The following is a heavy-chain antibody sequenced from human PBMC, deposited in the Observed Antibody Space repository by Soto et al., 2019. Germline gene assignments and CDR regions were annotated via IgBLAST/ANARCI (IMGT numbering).Heavy chain of an antibody. CDR3: ARDRGSGWYYYYYGMDV. J-gene: IGHJ6*02. V-gene: IGHV1-69*08. CDR2: IIPILGIA. D-gene: IGHD6-19*01. CDR1: GGTFSSYT. Sequence: QVQLVQSGAEVKKPGSSVKVSCKASGGTFSSYTISWVRQAPGQGLEWMGRIIPILGIANYAQKFQGRVTITADKSPSTAYMELSGLRSEDTAVYYCARDRGSGWYYYYYGMDVWGQGTTVTVSS.